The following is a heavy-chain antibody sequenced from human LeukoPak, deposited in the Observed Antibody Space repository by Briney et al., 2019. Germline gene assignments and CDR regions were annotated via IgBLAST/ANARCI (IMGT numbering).Heavy chain of an antibody. CDR1: GYTFTGYY. Sequence: VASVKVSCKASGYTFTGYYMHWVRQAPGQGLEWMGRINPNSGGTNYAQKFQGRVTMTRDTSISTAYMELSRLRSDDTAVYYCARWLGDYVWGSYFDYWGQGTLVTVSS. D-gene: IGHD3-16*01. CDR3: ARWLGDYVWGSYFDY. CDR2: INPNSGGT. J-gene: IGHJ4*02. V-gene: IGHV1-2*06.